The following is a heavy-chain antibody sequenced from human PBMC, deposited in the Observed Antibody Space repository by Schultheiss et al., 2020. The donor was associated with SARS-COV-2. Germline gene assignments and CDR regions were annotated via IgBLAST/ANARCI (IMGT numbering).Heavy chain of an antibody. CDR1: GFTVSSNY. Sequence: GGSLRLSCAASGFTVSSNYMSWVRQAPGKGLEWVSAISGSGGSTYYADSVKGRFTISRDNSKNTLYLQMNSLRAEDTAVYYCARERGNSRYFDLWGRGTLVTVSS. J-gene: IGHJ2*01. CDR2: ISGSGGST. CDR3: ARERGNSRYFDL. D-gene: IGHD4-23*01. V-gene: IGHV3-23*01.